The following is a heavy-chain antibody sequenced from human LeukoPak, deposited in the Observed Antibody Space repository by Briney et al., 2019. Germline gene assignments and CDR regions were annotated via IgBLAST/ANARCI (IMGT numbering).Heavy chain of an antibody. J-gene: IGHJ4*02. Sequence: ASVKVSCKASGGTFSSYAISWVRQAPGQGLEWMGRIIPILGIANYAQKFQGRVTITADKSTSTAYMELSSLRSEDTAVYYCARGDYGGNPAAGNWGQGTLVTVSS. CDR1: GGTFSSYA. CDR2: IIPILGIA. CDR3: ARGDYGGNPAAGN. V-gene: IGHV1-69*04. D-gene: IGHD4-23*01.